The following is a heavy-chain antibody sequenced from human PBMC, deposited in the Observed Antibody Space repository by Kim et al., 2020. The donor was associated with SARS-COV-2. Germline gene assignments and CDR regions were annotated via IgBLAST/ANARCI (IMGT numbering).Heavy chain of an antibody. D-gene: IGHD3-10*01. V-gene: IGHV4-34*01. CDR1: GGSFSGYY. J-gene: IGHJ5*02. CDR3: ARGLFWGSGRFDP. Sequence: SETLSLTCAVYGGSFSGYYWSWIRQPPGKGLEWIGEINHSGSTNYNPSLKSRVTISVDTSKNQFSLKLSSVTAADTALYYCARGLFWGSGRFDPWGQGTLVTVSS. CDR2: INHSGST.